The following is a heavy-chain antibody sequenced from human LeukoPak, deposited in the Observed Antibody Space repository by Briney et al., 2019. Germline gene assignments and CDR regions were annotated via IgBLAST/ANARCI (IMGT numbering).Heavy chain of an antibody. J-gene: IGHJ4*02. CDR2: IRHREYGGTA. CDR3: ARERAGDVDY. Sequence: GVLRLSCATSGFNFGVVAMDWIRQAPGKGLEWVGFIRHREYGGTAEYAASVNGKFAISRDDSKSTVYLQMNDLSTEDTGVYYCARERAGDVDYWGLGTLVTVSS. CDR1: GFNFGVVA. V-gene: IGHV3-49*03.